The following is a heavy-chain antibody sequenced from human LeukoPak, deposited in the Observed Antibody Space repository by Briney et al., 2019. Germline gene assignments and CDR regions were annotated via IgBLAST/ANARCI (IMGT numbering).Heavy chain of an antibody. V-gene: IGHV5-51*01. CDR1: GSRFTSYL. CDR3: ARQRGYCSSTSCHSGYMDV. D-gene: IGHD2-2*01. CDR2: IYPGDSDT. J-gene: IGHJ6*03. Sequence: GASLKISCKGFGSRFTSYLIGWVRPLPGKGLEWMGIIYPGDSDTRDSPSFQGQVTISADKSISTAYLQWSSLKASDTAMYYCARQRGYCSSTSCHSGYMDVWGKGTTVTISS.